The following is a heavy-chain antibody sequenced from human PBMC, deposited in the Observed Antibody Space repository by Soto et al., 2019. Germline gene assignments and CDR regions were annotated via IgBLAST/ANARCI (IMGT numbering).Heavy chain of an antibody. CDR1: GGSISSYY. CDR3: ARTVILTGYLDY. CDR2: IYYSGST. D-gene: IGHD3-9*01. Sequence: SETLSLTCTVSGGSISSYYWSWIRQPPGKGLEWIGYIYYSGSTNYNPSLKSRVTISVDTSKNQFSLKLSSVTAADTAVYYCARTVILTGYLDYWGQGTLVTVSS. V-gene: IGHV4-59*01. J-gene: IGHJ4*02.